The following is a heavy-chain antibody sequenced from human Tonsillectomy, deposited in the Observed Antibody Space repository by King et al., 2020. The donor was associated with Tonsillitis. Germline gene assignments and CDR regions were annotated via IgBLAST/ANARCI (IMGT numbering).Heavy chain of an antibody. CDR1: GFSLSDHN. CDR3: GTMVRQQPPAYDDMDV. Sequence: VQLVESGGGLVQPGGSLRLSCVASGFSLSDHNLDWVRQAPGKGLEWVGRIRNKVKSYSTEYAASVKDRFTISRDDSKNSLYLQMNSLKTEDTAVYYCGTMVRQQPPAYDDMDVWGRGTAVTVSS. CDR2: IRNKVKSYST. J-gene: IGHJ6*02. D-gene: IGHD3-10*01. V-gene: IGHV3-72*01.